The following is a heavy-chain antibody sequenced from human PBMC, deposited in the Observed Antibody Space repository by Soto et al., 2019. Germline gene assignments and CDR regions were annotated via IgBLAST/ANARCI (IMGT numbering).Heavy chain of an antibody. CDR3: ASDWGVYIRFDAFDI. CDR2: ISSNSNYI. J-gene: IGHJ3*02. CDR1: GFTFSSYS. Sequence: GGSLRLSCAGSGFTFSSYSMNWVRQAPGKGLEWVSSISSNSNYIYNADSVKGRFTISRDNARNSLFLQMHSLRAEDTAVYYCASDWGVYIRFDAFDIWGQGTMVTVS. D-gene: IGHD3-16*01. V-gene: IGHV3-21*01.